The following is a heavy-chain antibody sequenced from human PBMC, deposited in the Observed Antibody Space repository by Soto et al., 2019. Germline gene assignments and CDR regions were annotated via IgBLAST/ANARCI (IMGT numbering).Heavy chain of an antibody. CDR2: INPSGGST. CDR1: GYTFTSYY. Sequence: ASVKVSCKASGYTFTSYYMHWVRQAPGQGLEWMGIINPSGGSTSYAQKFQGRVTMTRDTSTSTVYMELSSLRSEDTAVYYCARDKGYDFWSGYHRDYWGQGTLVTVSS. CDR3: ARDKGYDFWSGYHRDY. D-gene: IGHD3-3*01. V-gene: IGHV1-46*01. J-gene: IGHJ4*02.